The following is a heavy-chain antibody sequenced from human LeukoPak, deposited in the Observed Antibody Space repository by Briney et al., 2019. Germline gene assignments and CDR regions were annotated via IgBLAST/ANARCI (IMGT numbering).Heavy chain of an antibody. CDR2: ISWNSGSI. D-gene: IGHD3-22*01. CDR1: GFTFDDYA. Sequence: GRSLRLSCAASGFTFDDYAMHWVLQAPGKGLEWVSGISWNSGSIGYADSVKGRFTISRDNAKNSLYLQMNSLRAEDTALYYCAKSPAYYEGACLDYWGQGTLVTVSS. CDR3: AKSPAYYEGACLDY. J-gene: IGHJ4*02. V-gene: IGHV3-9*01.